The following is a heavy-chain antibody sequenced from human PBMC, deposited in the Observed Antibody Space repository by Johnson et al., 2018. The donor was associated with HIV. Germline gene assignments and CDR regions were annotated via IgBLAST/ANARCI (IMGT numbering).Heavy chain of an antibody. CDR2: ISWNNGTI. D-gene: IGHD1-1*01. CDR1: GFTFDEYA. J-gene: IGHJ3*02. V-gene: IGHV3-9*01. CDR3: ARPLDWKDLSDALDI. Sequence: VQLVESGGGLVQPGRSLRLSCAASGFTFDEYALHWVRQAPGKGLEWVSGISWNNGTIGYADSVMGRFTISRDNSKNTVYLQMNSLRADDTAMYYCARPLDWKDLSDALDIWGQGTMVSVSS.